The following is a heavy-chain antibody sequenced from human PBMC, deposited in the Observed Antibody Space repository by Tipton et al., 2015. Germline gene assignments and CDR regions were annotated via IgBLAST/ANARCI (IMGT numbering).Heavy chain of an antibody. CDR3: ARVGGYFDSPGYSHWFDP. CDR2: ISHSGNT. CDR1: AYSISSDYY. D-gene: IGHD3-22*01. Sequence: TLSLTCAVSAYSISSDYYWGWIRQPPGKGLEWIGSISHSGNTYYNPSLKSRVTMSVDTSKNGFSLKLTSVTAADTALYYCARVGGYFDSPGYSHWFDPWGQGTLVTVSS. V-gene: IGHV4-38-2*01. J-gene: IGHJ5*02.